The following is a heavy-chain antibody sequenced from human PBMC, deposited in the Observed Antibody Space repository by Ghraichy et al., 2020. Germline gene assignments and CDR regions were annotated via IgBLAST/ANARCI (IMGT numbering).Heavy chain of an antibody. D-gene: IGHD1-26*01. CDR2: IRYDGSNK. CDR1: GFTFSSYG. CDR3: AKDHGGSYPFDY. V-gene: IGHV3-30*02. J-gene: IGHJ4*02. Sequence: LSLTCAASGFTFSSYGMHWVRQAPGKGLEWVAFIRYDGSNKYYADSVKGRFTISRDNSKNTLYLQMNSLRAEDTAVYYCAKDHGGSYPFDYWGQGTLVTVSS.